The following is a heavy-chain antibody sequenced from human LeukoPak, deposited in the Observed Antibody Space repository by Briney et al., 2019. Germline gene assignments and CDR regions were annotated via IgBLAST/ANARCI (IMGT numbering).Heavy chain of an antibody. J-gene: IGHJ6*02. V-gene: IGHV3-30-3*01. CDR3: ARAASGESALLSRGNYYYYGMDV. Sequence: GGSLRLSCAASGFTFSSYAMHWFRQAPGKGLEWVAVISYDGSNKYYADSVKGRFTISRDNSKNTLYLQMNSLRAEDTAVYYCARAASGESALLSRGNYYYYGMDVWGQGTTVTVSS. D-gene: IGHD1-14*01. CDR2: ISYDGSNK. CDR1: GFTFSSYA.